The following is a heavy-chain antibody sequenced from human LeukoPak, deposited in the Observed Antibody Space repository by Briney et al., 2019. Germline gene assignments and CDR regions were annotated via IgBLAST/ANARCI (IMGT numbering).Heavy chain of an antibody. V-gene: IGHV4-4*07. Sequence: KPSETLSLTCTVSGGSISSYYWSWIRQPAGRGLEWIGRIYTSGSTNYNPSLKSRVTMSVDTSKNQFSLKLNSVTAADTAVYYCARETPTPGGYDFWSGQHYYYYYMDVWGKGTTVTVSS. J-gene: IGHJ6*03. CDR3: ARETPTPGGYDFWSGQHYYYYYMDV. CDR2: IYTSGST. D-gene: IGHD3-3*01. CDR1: GGSISSYY.